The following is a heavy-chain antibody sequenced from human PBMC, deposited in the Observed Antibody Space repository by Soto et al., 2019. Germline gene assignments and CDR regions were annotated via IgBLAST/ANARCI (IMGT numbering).Heavy chain of an antibody. CDR1: GFTFIRSA. CDR3: AADPMPTSYYYYDMDV. V-gene: IGHV1-58*01. D-gene: IGHD2-2*01. J-gene: IGHJ6*02. Sequence: RASVKGSCKASGFTFIRSAVQWVRQARGQRLEWVGWIVVASGNTNYAQKFQDRVTITRDMSTSTAYMDLRSLRSEDTAVYYCAADPMPTSYYYYDMDVWGQGTTVTVSS. CDR2: IVVASGNT.